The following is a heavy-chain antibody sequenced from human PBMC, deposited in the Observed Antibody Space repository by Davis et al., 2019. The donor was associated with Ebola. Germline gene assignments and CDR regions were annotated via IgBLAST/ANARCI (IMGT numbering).Heavy chain of an antibody. CDR2: ISPNNGNT. CDR3: VKEGYTGYGEY. CDR1: GYIFKNFG. J-gene: IGHJ4*02. V-gene: IGHV1-18*01. D-gene: IGHD5-12*01. Sequence: ASVKVSCKASGYIFKNFGISWVRQAPGQGLEWMGWISPNNGNTYSTQKFQGRVTMTTDTSTSTSYMELRSLTSDDTAVYYCVKEGYTGYGEYWGQGTMVTVSS.